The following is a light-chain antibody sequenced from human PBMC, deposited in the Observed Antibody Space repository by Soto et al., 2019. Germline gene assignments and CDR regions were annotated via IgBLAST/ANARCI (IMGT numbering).Light chain of an antibody. Sequence: EMAVTQSPATLSVSPGDRATLSCRASQSVASNLAWFQQKPGQTPRLLIYAASTRATGIPARFSGSGSGTDFNLTITSLHSEDFAVYYCQQYYHWPRTFGQGTKVEIK. V-gene: IGKV3-15*01. CDR2: AAS. CDR3: QQYYHWPRT. J-gene: IGKJ1*01. CDR1: QSVASN.